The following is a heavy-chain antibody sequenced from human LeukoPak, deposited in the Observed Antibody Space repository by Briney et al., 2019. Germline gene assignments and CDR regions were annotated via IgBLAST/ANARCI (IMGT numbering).Heavy chain of an antibody. D-gene: IGHD3-10*01. CDR1: GFTFSSYA. J-gene: IGHJ4*02. Sequence: GGSLRLSCAASGFTFSSYAMSWVRQAPGKGLEWVSAISGSGGSTYYADSVEGRFTISRDNSKNTLYLQMNSLRAEDTAVYYCAKDNYGSGSYYFDYWGQGTLVTVSS. V-gene: IGHV3-23*01. CDR2: ISGSGGST. CDR3: AKDNYGSGSYYFDY.